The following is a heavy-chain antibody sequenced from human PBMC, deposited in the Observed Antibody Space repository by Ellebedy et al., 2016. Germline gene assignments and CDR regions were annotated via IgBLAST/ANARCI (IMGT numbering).Heavy chain of an antibody. D-gene: IGHD5-18*01. J-gene: IGHJ4*02. CDR1: GFTFCHYA. Sequence: GESLKISXAASGFTFCHYAMHWVRQAPGKGLEWATVIAYSGTTTYYADSVKGRFTISRDNAKNTLYLQMNSLRAEDTAVYYCAREPTTMVPFDYWGQGTLVTVSS. V-gene: IGHV3-30*04. CDR3: AREPTTMVPFDY. CDR2: IAYSGTTT.